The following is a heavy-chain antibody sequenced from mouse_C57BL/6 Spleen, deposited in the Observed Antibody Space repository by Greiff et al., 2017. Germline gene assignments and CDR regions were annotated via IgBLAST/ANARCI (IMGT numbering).Heavy chain of an antibody. Sequence: QVQLQQSGAELVKPGASVKISCKASGYAFSSYWMNWVKQRPGKGLEWIGQIYPGDGDTNYNGKFKGKATLTADKSSSTAYMQLSSLTSEDSAVYFCARSDSSGYVWFAYWGKGTLVTVSA. D-gene: IGHD3-2*02. CDR2: IYPGDGDT. V-gene: IGHV1-80*01. J-gene: IGHJ3*01. CDR1: GYAFSSYW. CDR3: ARSDSSGYVWFAY.